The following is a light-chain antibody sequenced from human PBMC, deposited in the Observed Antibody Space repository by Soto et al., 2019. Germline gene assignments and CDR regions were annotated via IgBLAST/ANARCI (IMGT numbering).Light chain of an antibody. CDR3: QSHDTSLSGYV. Sequence: QSVLTQPPSVSGAPGQRVTISCTGSSSNIGAGYDVHWYLQLPGTAPKLLIYGNTNRPSGVPDRFSGSKSGTSASLAITGLQAEDEADYYCQSHDTSLSGYVFGTGTKVTVL. J-gene: IGLJ1*01. CDR1: SSNIGAGYD. V-gene: IGLV1-40*01. CDR2: GNT.